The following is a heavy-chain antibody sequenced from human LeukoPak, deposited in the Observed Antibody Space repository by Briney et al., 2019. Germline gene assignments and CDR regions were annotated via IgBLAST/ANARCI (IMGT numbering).Heavy chain of an antibody. J-gene: IGHJ4*02. CDR2: IYYSGST. D-gene: IGHD4-11*01. Sequence: KPSETLSLTCTVSGGSISSSSYYWGWIRQPPGKGLEWIGSIYYSGSTYYNPSLKSRVTISVDTSKNQFSLKLSSVTAAGTAVYYCAREGLQYTLYYFDYWGQGTLVTVSS. CDR1: GGSISSSSYY. V-gene: IGHV4-39*07. CDR3: AREGLQYTLYYFDY.